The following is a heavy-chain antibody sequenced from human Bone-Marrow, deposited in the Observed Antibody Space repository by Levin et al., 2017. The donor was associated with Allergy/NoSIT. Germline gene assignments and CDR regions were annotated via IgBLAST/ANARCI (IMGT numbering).Heavy chain of an antibody. CDR3: AKEIFGSPTPHDAFDI. J-gene: IGHJ3*02. V-gene: IGHV3-30*18. D-gene: IGHD1-26*01. Sequence: GGSLRLSCAASGFTFSNYGIHWVRQAPGKGLEWVAVVSYDGTKKYYADSVKGRFTISRDNSKSTLYLQMNSLRAEDTAVYFCAKEIFGSPTPHDAFDIWGQGTMVTVSS. CDR1: GFTFSNYG. CDR2: VSYDGTKK.